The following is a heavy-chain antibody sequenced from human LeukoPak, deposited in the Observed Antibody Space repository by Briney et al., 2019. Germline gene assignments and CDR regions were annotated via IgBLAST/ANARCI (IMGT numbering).Heavy chain of an antibody. CDR2: ISYDGSNK. CDR1: GFTFSSYT. CDR3: ARGGDKAFDI. Sequence: GGSLRLSCAVSGFTFSSYTMHWVRQAPGKGLEWVAIISYDGSNKYYADSVKGRFTISRDNSKNTLYLQMNSLRAEDTAVYYCARGGDKAFDIWGQGTMVTVSS. V-gene: IGHV3-30-3*01. D-gene: IGHD3-10*01. J-gene: IGHJ3*02.